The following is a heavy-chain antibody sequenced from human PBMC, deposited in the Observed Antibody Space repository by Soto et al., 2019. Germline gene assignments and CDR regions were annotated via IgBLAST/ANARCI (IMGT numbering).Heavy chain of an antibody. CDR1: GDSITASYSN. D-gene: IGHD2-21*01. J-gene: IGHJ4*02. CDR2: FYYSGTT. Sequence: PSETLSLPCTVSGDSITASYSNWAWIRQPPGKGLEWIGTFYYSGTTSQNPPLRSRITISGDTSRNQFSLNLRSVTAADSSVYYCAKLVRDDGRRSDLDHGGQGTLVTVSS. CDR3: AKLVRDDGRRSDLDH. V-gene: IGHV4-39*01.